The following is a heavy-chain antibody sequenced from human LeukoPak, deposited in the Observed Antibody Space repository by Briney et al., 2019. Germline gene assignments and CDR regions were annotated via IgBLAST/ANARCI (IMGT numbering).Heavy chain of an antibody. CDR1: GGTFSSYA. CDR2: IIPIFGTA. V-gene: IGHV1-69*06. J-gene: IGHJ4*02. CDR3: ARVSRWLQLLPYLDY. D-gene: IGHD5-24*01. Sequence: ASVKVSCKASGGTFSSYAISWVRQAPGQGLEWMGGIIPIFGTANYAQKFQGRVTITADKSTNTAYMELSSLRSEDTAVYYCARVSRWLQLLPYLDYWGQGTLVTVSS.